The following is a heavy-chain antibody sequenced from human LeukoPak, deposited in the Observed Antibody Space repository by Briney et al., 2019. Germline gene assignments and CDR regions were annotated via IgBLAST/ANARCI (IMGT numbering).Heavy chain of an antibody. CDR3: ARDLGLRGST. Sequence: GGSLRLSCDVSGFTFSGSWMHWVRQTPGKGLVWVSRMYGDMSDISYADSVKGRFTISRDNAKNTVYLQMNSLRGEDTAVYYCARDLGLRGSTWGQGTLVTVSS. CDR1: GFTFSGSW. J-gene: IGHJ5*02. D-gene: IGHD4-23*01. CDR2: MYGDMSDI. V-gene: IGHV3-74*01.